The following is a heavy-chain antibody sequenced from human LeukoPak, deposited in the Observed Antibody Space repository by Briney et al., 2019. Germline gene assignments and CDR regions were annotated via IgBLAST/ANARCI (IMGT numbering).Heavy chain of an antibody. V-gene: IGHV4-59*01. Sequence: SETLSLTCTVSGGSISSYYWSWIRQPPGKGLEWIGYIYYSGSTNYNPSLKSRVTISVDTSKNQFSQKLSSVTAADTAVYYCAREVTIFGVAHYYFDYWGQGTLVTVSS. CDR3: AREVTIFGVAHYYFDY. CDR1: GGSISSYY. D-gene: IGHD3-3*01. J-gene: IGHJ4*02. CDR2: IYYSGST.